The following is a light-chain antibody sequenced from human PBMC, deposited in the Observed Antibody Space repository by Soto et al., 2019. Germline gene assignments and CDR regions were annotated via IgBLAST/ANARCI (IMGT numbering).Light chain of an antibody. Sequence: EVGLTHSPGTLSLSPGERATLACRASPYVSSSQLAWYQQKPGLAPRLLIYGASSSATGIPARFSGSGSGTDFTLTISRLEPEDFAVYYLQQYGYSPLTFGQGTKLDI. CDR3: QQYGYSPLT. CDR2: GAS. V-gene: IGKV3-20*01. CDR1: PYVSSSQ. J-gene: IGKJ2*01.